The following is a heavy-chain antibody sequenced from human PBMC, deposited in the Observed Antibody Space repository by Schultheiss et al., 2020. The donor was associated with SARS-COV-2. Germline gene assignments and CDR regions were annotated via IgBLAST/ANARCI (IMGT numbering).Heavy chain of an antibody. CDR1: GGSFSGYY. V-gene: IGHV4-34*01. CDR2: INHSGST. J-gene: IGHJ4*02. CDR3: ARDEQWLALDY. Sequence: LRLSCAVYGGSFSGYYWSWIRQPPGKGLEWIGEINHSGSTNYNPSLKSRVTISVDTSKNQFSLKLSSVTAADTAVYYCARDEQWLALDYWGQGTLVTVSS. D-gene: IGHD6-19*01.